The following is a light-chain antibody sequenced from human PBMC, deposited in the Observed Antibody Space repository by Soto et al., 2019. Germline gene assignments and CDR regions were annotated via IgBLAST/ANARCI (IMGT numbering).Light chain of an antibody. J-gene: IGLJ2*01. V-gene: IGLV2-14*01. CDR1: GGDVGGYNY. CDR2: DVS. Sequence: QSALTQPASVSGSPGQSITISCTGTGGDVGGYNYVSWYQQHPGKAPKVMIYDVSNRPSGVSNRFSGSMSGNTASLTISGLQAEDEADYYCSSYTSASTTLVFGGGTKVTVL. CDR3: SSYTSASTTLV.